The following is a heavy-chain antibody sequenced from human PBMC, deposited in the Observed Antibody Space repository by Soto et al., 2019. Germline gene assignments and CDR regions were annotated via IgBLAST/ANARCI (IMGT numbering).Heavy chain of an antibody. Sequence: QVQLVQSGAEVKKPGASVKVSCKASGYTVTRHYMHWVRQAPGQGLEWMGIIDPSGGSTTYAQNFQDRVAMTRDMSTRTVSTELSSLRSDESAIYYCTRGSTVVTVDYFESWGQGTLVTVSS. CDR2: IDPSGGST. D-gene: IGHD2-15*01. CDR3: TRGSTVVTVDYFES. CDR1: GYTVTRHY. J-gene: IGHJ4*02. V-gene: IGHV1-46*03.